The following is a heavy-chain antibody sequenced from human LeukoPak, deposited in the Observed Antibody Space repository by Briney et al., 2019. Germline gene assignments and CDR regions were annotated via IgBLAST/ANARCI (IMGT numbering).Heavy chain of an antibody. Sequence: GESLEISCKSSGYNFITDWIGWVRQMPGKGLEWMGIIYPGDSDTRYSPSFQGQVTISVDKSISTAYLQWSSLKASDTAMYYCARRAVDFAFDIWGQGTMVTVSS. CDR2: IYPGDSDT. CDR3: ARRAVDFAFDI. V-gene: IGHV5-51*01. J-gene: IGHJ3*02. CDR1: GYNFITDW. D-gene: IGHD3-3*01.